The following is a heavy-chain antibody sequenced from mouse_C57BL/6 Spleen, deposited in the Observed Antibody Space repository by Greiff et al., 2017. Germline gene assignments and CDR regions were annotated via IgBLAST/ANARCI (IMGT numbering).Heavy chain of an antibody. CDR3: ARSSGDYFDY. V-gene: IGHV1-72*01. D-gene: IGHD1-1*01. J-gene: IGHJ2*01. Sequence: QVQLQQPGAELVKPGSSVKLSCKASGYTFTSYWMHWVKQRPGRGLEWIGRIEPYSGGTKYNEKFKSKATLTVDKPSSTAYMLLSSLTSEDSAVYYCARSSGDYFDYWGQGTTLTVSS. CDR1: GYTFTSYW. CDR2: IEPYSGGT.